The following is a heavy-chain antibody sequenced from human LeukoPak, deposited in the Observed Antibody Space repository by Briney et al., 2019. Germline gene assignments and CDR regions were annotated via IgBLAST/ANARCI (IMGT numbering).Heavy chain of an antibody. V-gene: IGHV4-4*07. D-gene: IGHD3-9*01. CDR2: IYSSGST. Sequence: SETLSLTCTVSGGSISSYYWNWIRQPAGKGLEWVGRIYSSGSTNYNPSLKSRVTMSGDTSKNQFSLKLGSVTAADTAVYYCARGYFNILTGYYIDYWGQGTLVTVSS. J-gene: IGHJ4*02. CDR3: ARGYFNILTGYYIDY. CDR1: GGSISSYY.